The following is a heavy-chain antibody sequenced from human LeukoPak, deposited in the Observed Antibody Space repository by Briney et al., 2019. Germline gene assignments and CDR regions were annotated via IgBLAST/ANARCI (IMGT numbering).Heavy chain of an antibody. V-gene: IGHV3-30-3*01. CDR1: GFTFSSDA. CDR3: ARASVWSGYSSYFNP. CDR2: ISYDGSNK. Sequence: GRSLRFSCAASGFTFSSDAMHCVRQAPGKGLEWVAVISYDGSNKYYADSVKGRFTISRDNSKNTLYLQMNSLRAEDTAVYYCARASVWSGYSSYFNPWGQGTLVTVSS. J-gene: IGHJ5*02. D-gene: IGHD3-3*01.